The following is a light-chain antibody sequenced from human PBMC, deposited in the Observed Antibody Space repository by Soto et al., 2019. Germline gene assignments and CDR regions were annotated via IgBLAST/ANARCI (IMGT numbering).Light chain of an antibody. J-gene: IGLJ1*01. V-gene: IGLV2-8*01. CDR2: EVT. CDR1: SSDVGGYDY. CDR3: CSYAGAKNLGV. Sequence: QSALTQPPSASGSPGQSVTISCTGSSSDVGGYDYVSWYQQHPGKAPKLVIYEVTKRPSGVPDRFSGSKSGNTASLTVSGLQAEVEADYYCCSYAGAKNLGVFGTGTKVTVL.